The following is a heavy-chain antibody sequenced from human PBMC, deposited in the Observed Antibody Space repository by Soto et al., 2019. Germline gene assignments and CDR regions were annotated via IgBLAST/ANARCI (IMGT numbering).Heavy chain of an antibody. CDR2: IYSDGNT. CDR3: AKDWGHRFASGSSYFDY. V-gene: IGHV3-53*04. Sequence: GGSLRLSCAASGFTVSSNYMSWVRQPPGKGLEWVSIIYSDGNTYYADSVKGRFTISRHNSKNTLYLQMNSLRAEDTAVYYCAKDWGHRFASGSSYFDYWGQGTRVTVSS. CDR1: GFTVSSNY. D-gene: IGHD3-10*01. J-gene: IGHJ4*02.